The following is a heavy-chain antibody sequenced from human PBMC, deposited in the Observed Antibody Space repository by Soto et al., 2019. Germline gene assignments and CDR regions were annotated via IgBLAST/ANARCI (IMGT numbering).Heavy chain of an antibody. CDR1: GYIFVNYG. CDR2: ISPYTGNT. Sequence: QVQLVQSGDEVKKPGASVKVSCKASGYIFVNYGIAWVRQAPGQGLEWMGWISPYTGNTHSASKVQGRLTMTTDTCTSTAYMDLGRLTSDDTAVYYCVMVDNYVTPTPQDVWGQGTTVTFSS. D-gene: IGHD3-16*01. CDR3: VMVDNYVTPTPQDV. V-gene: IGHV1-18*01. J-gene: IGHJ6*02.